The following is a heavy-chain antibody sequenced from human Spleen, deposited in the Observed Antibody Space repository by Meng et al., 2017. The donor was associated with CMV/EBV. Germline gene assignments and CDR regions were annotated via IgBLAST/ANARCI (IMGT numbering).Heavy chain of an antibody. J-gene: IGHJ5*02. Sequence: QVQLQQGGVVLLKPSETLSLTCAVYGGSFRGSYWSWIRQPPGKGLEEIGEINHSGSTNYNPSLKSRVTISVDTSKNQFSLKLSSVTAADTAVYYCARLRGSGYYRWGQGTLVTVSS. V-gene: IGHV4-34*01. D-gene: IGHD5-12*01. CDR2: INHSGST. CDR3: ARLRGSGYYR. CDR1: GGSFRGSY.